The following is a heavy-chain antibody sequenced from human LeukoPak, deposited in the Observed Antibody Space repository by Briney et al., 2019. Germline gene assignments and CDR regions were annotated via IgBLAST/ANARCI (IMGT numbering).Heavy chain of an antibody. CDR2: VDHTGGT. CDR3: ARGRVSSSTWYSTYYYYFYMDV. J-gene: IGHJ6*03. V-gene: IGHV4-59*01. D-gene: IGHD1-1*01. CDR1: DDSITMYY. Sequence: SETLPLTCTVSDDSITMYYWTWIRQPPGKGLEWIGYVDHTGGTNFNPSLNGRVSISRDTSKNLFSLRLRSVTAADTAVYFCARGRVSSSTWYSTYYYYFYMDVWGKGTTVTVSS.